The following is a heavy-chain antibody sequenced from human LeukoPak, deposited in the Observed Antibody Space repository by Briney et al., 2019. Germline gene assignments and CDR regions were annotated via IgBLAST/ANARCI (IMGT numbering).Heavy chain of an antibody. J-gene: IGHJ4*02. CDR2: INSDGSST. CDR1: GFTFSSYW. D-gene: IGHD3-22*01. V-gene: IGHV3-74*01. CDR3: ARVRYDSSGEFDY. Sequence: GGSLRLSCAASGFTFSSYWMHWVRQAPGKGLVWVSRINSDGSSTSYADSVKGRFTISRDNAKNTLYLQMNSLRAEGTAVYYCARVRYDSSGEFDYWGQGTLVTVSS.